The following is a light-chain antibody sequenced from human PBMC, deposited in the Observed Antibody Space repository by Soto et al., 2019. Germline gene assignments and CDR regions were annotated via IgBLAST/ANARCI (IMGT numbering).Light chain of an antibody. V-gene: IGLV1-40*01. J-gene: IGLJ1*01. CDR1: SSNIGAGYD. Sequence: QSVLTQPPSVSGAPGQRVTISCTGSSSNIGAGYDVHWYQQLPGTAPKLIIYGNSNRPSGVPERFSGSKSGTSASLAITGLQDEDEADYYCQYYDSSLSGYVFGTGTKLTVL. CDR2: GNS. CDR3: QYYDSSLSGYV.